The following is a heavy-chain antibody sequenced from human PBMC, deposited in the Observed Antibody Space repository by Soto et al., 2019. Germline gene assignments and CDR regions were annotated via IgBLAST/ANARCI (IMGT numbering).Heavy chain of an antibody. CDR1: GFTFSDHY. J-gene: IGHJ4*02. CDR3: ARVEGSGWIFDY. V-gene: IGHV3-72*01. Sequence: EVQLVESGGGLVQPGGSLRLSCAASGFTFSDHYMDWVRQAPGKGLEWVGRTRNKANSYTTEYAASVKGRFTISRDDSKNSLYLQMNSLKTEDTAVYYYARVEGSGWIFDYWGQGTLVTVSS. CDR2: TRNKANSYTT. D-gene: IGHD6-19*01.